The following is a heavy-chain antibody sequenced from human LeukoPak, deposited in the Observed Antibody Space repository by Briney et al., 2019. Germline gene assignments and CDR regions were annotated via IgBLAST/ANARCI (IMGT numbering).Heavy chain of an antibody. CDR3: ARKQLEYYYGMDV. J-gene: IGHJ6*02. CDR1: GGSISSYY. V-gene: IGHV4-59*12. D-gene: IGHD6-13*01. Sequence: PSETLSLTCTVSGGSISSYYWSWIRQPPGKGLEWIGEIYHSGSTNYNPSLKSRVTVSVDKSKNQFSLKLSSVTAADTAVYYCARKQLEYYYGMDVWGQGTTVTVSS. CDR2: IYHSGST.